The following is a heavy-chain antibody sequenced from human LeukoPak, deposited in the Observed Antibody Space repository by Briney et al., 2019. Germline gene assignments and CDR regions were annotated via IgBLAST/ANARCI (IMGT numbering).Heavy chain of an antibody. V-gene: IGHV3-23*01. CDR2: ISGSGGST. CDR1: GFTFSSYA. Sequence: PGGSLRLSCAASGFTFSSYAMSWVRQAPGKGLEWVSAISGSGGSTYYADSVKGRFTISRDNSKNTLYLQMNSLRVEDTAVYYCAGDYGGYEGYFDYWGQGTLVTVSS. CDR3: AGDYGGYEGYFDY. J-gene: IGHJ4*02. D-gene: IGHD4-17*01.